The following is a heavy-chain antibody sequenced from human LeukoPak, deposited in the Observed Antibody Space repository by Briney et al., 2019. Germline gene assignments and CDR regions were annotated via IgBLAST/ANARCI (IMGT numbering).Heavy chain of an antibody. CDR1: GYSFTTYW. CDR2: IYPGDSDT. Sequence: GESLKIYCKASGYSFTTYWIGWVRQIPGKGLEWMGIIYPGDSDTRYSPSFQGQVTISADKSISAAYLQWSSLKASDTAMYYCARQGGFGEFDPWGQGTLVTVSS. D-gene: IGHD3-10*01. J-gene: IGHJ5*02. V-gene: IGHV5-51*01. CDR3: ARQGGFGEFDP.